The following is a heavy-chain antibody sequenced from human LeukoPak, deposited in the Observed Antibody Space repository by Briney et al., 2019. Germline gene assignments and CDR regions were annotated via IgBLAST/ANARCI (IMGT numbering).Heavy chain of an antibody. V-gene: IGHV3-21*01. Sequence: GGSLRLSCAVSGFTFSSYTMNWVRQAPGKGLEWVSSITSSSTYIYYADSVKGRFTISRDNAKNSLYLQMNSLRAEDTAVYYCARDLTVTSTCWFDRWGQGTLVTVSS. D-gene: IGHD4-11*01. CDR1: GFTFSSYT. CDR3: ARDLTVTSTCWFDR. CDR2: ITSSSTYI. J-gene: IGHJ5*02.